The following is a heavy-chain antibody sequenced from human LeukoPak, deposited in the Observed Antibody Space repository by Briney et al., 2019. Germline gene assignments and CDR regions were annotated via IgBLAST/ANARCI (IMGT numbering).Heavy chain of an antibody. CDR3: ARRRYSGPYYHYDY. Sequence: SETLSLTCTVSGGSISSSSHYWGWIRQPPGKGLEWIGNIYYSGRSDSNPSLKSRVTMSVDTSKNQFSLKLTSVTAADAAVYYCARRRYSGPYYHYDYWGQGTLVTVSS. CDR2: IYYSGRS. J-gene: IGHJ4*02. V-gene: IGHV4-39*01. CDR1: GGSISSSSHY. D-gene: IGHD1-26*01.